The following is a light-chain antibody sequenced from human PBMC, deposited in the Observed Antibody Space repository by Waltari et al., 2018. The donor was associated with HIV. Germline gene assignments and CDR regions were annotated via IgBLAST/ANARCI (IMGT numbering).Light chain of an antibody. V-gene: IGLV2-8*01. CDR2: EVS. CDR3: TTYGGINNYVV. Sequence: QSALTQPPSASGSPGQSVTISCTGTSSDVGNYTYVSWYQQHPGHAPKLMIFEVSSRPSGVPHRFSGSKSGTTASLTVSGLQAEEEADYYCTTYGGINNYVVFGGGTKLTVL. CDR1: SSDVGNYTY. J-gene: IGLJ2*01.